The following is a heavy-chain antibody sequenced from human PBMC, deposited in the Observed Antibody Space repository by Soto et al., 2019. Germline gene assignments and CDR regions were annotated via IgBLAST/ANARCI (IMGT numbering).Heavy chain of an antibody. CDR3: ARHPIVVVPVSLPYGMDV. V-gene: IGHV5-10-1*01. CDR2: IDPSDSYT. J-gene: IGHJ6*02. CDR1: GYSFTSYW. Sequence: GESLKISCKGSGYSFTSYWISWVRQMPGKGLEWMGRIDPSDSYTNYSPSFQGHVTISADKSISTAYLQWSSLKASDTAMYYCARHPIVVVPVSLPYGMDVWGQGTTVTVSS. D-gene: IGHD2-2*01.